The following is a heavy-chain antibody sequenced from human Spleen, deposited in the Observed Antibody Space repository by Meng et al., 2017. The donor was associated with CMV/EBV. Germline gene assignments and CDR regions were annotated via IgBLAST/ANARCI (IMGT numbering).Heavy chain of an antibody. V-gene: IGHV1-18*01. D-gene: IGHD3-3*01. J-gene: IGHJ4*02. Sequence: ASVKVSCKASGYTFSNFGFTWVRQAPGQGLEWMGWISAYNGNTTYSQKLQGRVTMTTDTSTSTAYMELRSLRSDDTAVYYCARCHYDFWSGYYEMDYFDYWGQGTLVTVSS. CDR2: ISAYNGNT. CDR3: ARCHYDFWSGYYEMDYFDY. CDR1: GYTFSNFG.